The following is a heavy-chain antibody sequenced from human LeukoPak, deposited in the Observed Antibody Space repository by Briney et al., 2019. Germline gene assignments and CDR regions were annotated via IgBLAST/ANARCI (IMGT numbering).Heavy chain of an antibody. J-gene: IGHJ4*02. CDR1: GFTFSGFS. Sequence: SGGSLRLSCAASGFTFSGFSMSWVRQSPTKGLEWVANIKQDGSERYYVDSVKGRFTISRGNAKNSLSLQMNNLRVEDTAVYYCARAGSHWHYVYWGQGTVVTVSS. CDR3: ARAGSHWHYVY. CDR2: IKQDGSER. V-gene: IGHV3-7*01. D-gene: IGHD3-10*01.